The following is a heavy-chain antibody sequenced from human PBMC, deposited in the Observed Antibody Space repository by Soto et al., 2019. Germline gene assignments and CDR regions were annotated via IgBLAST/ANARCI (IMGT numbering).Heavy chain of an antibody. D-gene: IGHD2-8*02. CDR1: GYPFTTYY. Sequence: QVQLVQSGAEVRKPGASVDVSCKAFGYPFTTYYIHWVRQAPGQGLEWVGIINPSDGGSNYAETFHGRLNLARDTHTRTVQMNLRGLRSADTAVYYCARAAVGGTWDTGGFDGWGHRTTVTVSS. CDR3: ARAAVGGTWDTGGFDG. J-gene: IGHJ3*01. V-gene: IGHV1-46*01. CDR2: INPSDGGS.